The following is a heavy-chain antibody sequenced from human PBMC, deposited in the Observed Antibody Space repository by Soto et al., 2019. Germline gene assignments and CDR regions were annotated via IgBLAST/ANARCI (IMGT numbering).Heavy chain of an antibody. D-gene: IGHD3-3*01. CDR3: ARGGATLFGVIDS. CDR2: FLASGGNT. CDR1: GYSFFSYY. Sequence: ASVKVSCKASGYSFFSYYIHWVRQAPGQGLEWMGRFLASGGNTDYAQRFRGRISMTRDTSTTNTVSLELTRLTSDDTAVYYCARGGATLFGVIDSWGQGTRVTSPQ. J-gene: IGHJ4*02. V-gene: IGHV1-46*01.